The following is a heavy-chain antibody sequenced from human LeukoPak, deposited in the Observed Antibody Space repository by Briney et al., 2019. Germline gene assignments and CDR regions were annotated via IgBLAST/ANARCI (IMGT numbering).Heavy chain of an antibody. V-gene: IGHV5-51*01. CDR3: ARHDDGGSYVNAFDI. CDR1: GSLFTSYW. Sequence: GASLQFSGQGAGSLFTSYWSGWVRPLPGKGLGWMGIIYTGDCDTRYSPSFQGQVTTSADTTISTAYLQWSSLTASDTAMYYCARHDDGGSYVNAFDIWGQGTMVTVSS. CDR2: IYTGDCDT. D-gene: IGHD1-26*01. J-gene: IGHJ3*02.